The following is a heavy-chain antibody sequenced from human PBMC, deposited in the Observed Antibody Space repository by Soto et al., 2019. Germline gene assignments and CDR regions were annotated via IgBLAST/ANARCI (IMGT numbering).Heavy chain of an antibody. CDR2: IWYDGSNK. D-gene: IGHD6-13*01. CDR1: GFTFSSYG. J-gene: IGHJ4*02. V-gene: IGHV3-33*01. Sequence: QVQLVESGGGVVQPGRSLRLSCAASGFTFSSYGMHWVRQAPGKGLEWVAVIWYDGSNKYYADSVKGRFTISRDNSKNTLYLQMNSLRAEDTAVYYCARPSIAAAGTILSPLDYWGQGTLVTVSS. CDR3: ARPSIAAAGTILSPLDY.